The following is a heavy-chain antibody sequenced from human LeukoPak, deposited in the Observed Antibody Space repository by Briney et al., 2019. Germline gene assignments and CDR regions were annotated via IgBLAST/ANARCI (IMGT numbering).Heavy chain of an antibody. D-gene: IGHD2-15*01. V-gene: IGHV4-4*07. CDR1: GGSISSYY. CDR2: IYTSGST. J-gene: IGHJ4*02. Sequence: SETLSLTCTVSGGSISSYYWSWIRQPAGMGLEWVGRIYTSGSTNYNPSLKSRVTMSVDTSKNQFSLKLSSVTAADTGVYYCASPLGYCSGGSCYDYWGQGTLVTVSS. CDR3: ASPLGYCSGGSCYDY.